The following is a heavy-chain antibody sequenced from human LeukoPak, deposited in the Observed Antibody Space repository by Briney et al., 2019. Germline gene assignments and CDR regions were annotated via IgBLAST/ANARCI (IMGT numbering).Heavy chain of an antibody. J-gene: IGHJ5*02. D-gene: IGHD1-26*01. V-gene: IGHV3-23*01. CDR3: AKGGHYSCFDP. CDR2: ISGGGGST. Sequence: GGSLRLSCAASGFTFSSYVMNWVRQAPGKGLEWVSVISGGGGSTYYADSVKGRFTISRDNFKSALFLQMNSLRAEDTAVYYCAKGGHYSCFDPWGQGTLVIVSS. CDR1: GFTFSSYV.